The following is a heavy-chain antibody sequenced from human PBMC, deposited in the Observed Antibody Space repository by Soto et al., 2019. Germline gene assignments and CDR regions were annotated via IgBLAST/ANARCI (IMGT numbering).Heavy chain of an antibody. CDR3: ARRFLDWPNHFYFDS. CDR1: GWSLSGYS. Sequence: SETLSLACRVSGWSLSGYSWNWIRQPPGKGLEWTGEINHRGATVYNPSLKSRLTMSADSSRNQFSLKLKSVTSADTALYYCARRFLDWPNHFYFDSWGQGTLVPVSS. CDR2: INHRGAT. V-gene: IGHV4-34*01. D-gene: IGHD3-3*01. J-gene: IGHJ4*02.